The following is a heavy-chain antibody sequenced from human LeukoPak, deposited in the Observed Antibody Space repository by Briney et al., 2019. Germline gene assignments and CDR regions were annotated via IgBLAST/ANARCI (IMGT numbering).Heavy chain of an antibody. J-gene: IGHJ5*02. Sequence: SVTVSCKASGGTFSSYAISWVRQAPGQGLEWMGGIIPIFGTANYAQKFQGRVTITTDESTSTAYMELSSLRSEDTAVYYCARLPRYYYDSSGPQGDAWFDPWGQGTLVTVSS. V-gene: IGHV1-69*05. D-gene: IGHD3-22*01. CDR3: ARLPRYYYDSSGPQGDAWFDP. CDR1: GGTFSSYA. CDR2: IIPIFGTA.